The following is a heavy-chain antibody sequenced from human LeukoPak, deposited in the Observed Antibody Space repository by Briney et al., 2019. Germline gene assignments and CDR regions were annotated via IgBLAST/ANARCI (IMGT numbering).Heavy chain of an antibody. Sequence: GGSLRLSCAASGFTFSSYSMNWVRQAPGKGLEWVSSISSSSSYIYYADSVKGRFTISRDNAKNSLHLQMNSLRAEDTAVYYCARDARVWKAEDYFDYWGQGTLVTVSS. V-gene: IGHV3-21*01. J-gene: IGHJ4*02. D-gene: IGHD6-13*01. CDR2: ISSSSSYI. CDR3: ARDARVWKAEDYFDY. CDR1: GFTFSSYS.